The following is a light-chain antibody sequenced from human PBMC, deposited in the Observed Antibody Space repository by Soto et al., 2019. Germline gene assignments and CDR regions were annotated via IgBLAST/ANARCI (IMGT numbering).Light chain of an antibody. CDR3: KKSYSSPPP. Sequence: DIQMTQSPSSLSASVEDRVIITCRASQSISNHLNWYQQKPGKAPKLLIFAASSLQSGVPSRFSGSRSGPDFTLTISSLQPEDFATYYCKKSYSSPPPFGKGTKGKIK. V-gene: IGKV1-39*01. J-gene: IGKJ1*01. CDR2: AAS. CDR1: QSISNH.